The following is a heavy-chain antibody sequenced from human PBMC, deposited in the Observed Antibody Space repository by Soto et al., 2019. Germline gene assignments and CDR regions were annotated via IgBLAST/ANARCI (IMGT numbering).Heavy chain of an antibody. CDR1: GFTFISYE. CDR3: ARVSAAYGMDV. CDR2: ITGGGSTI. D-gene: IGHD2-2*01. J-gene: IGHJ6*02. V-gene: IGHV3-48*03. Sequence: LRLSCVASGFTFISYEMNWVRQAPGKGLEWVSYITGGGSTIYYRDSVKGRFTISRSNAKNSLYLQMNSLRAEDTAVYYCARVSAAYGMDVWGQGTTVTVSS.